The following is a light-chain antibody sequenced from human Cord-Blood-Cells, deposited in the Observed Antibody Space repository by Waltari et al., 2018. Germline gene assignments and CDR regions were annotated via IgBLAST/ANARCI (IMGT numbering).Light chain of an antibody. CDR1: QSISSY. J-gene: IGKJ1*01. V-gene: IGKV1-39*01. CDR3: QQSYSTPPT. CDR2: AAS. Sequence: IQMTQSPSSLSASVGDRVTITCRASQSISSYLNWYQQKPGKAPKLLIYAASSLQRGVPSRFSGSRPGTDFTLTISSLQPEDFATYYCQQSYSTPPTFGQGTKVEIK.